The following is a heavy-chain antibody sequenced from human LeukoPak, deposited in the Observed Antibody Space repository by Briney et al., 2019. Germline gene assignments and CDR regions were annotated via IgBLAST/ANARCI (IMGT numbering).Heavy chain of an antibody. D-gene: IGHD6-13*01. CDR3: ARAAAAAGGQYFDY. V-gene: IGHV4-4*07. J-gene: IGHJ4*02. CDR2: IYTNADT. Sequence: KPSETLSLTCTVSGGSISSYYWSWTRHPAGQGLEWLGRIYTNADTKYNPSLKSRVNMSVDTSKNQLSLKVRSVTAADTAVYYCARAAAAAGGQYFDYWGQGTVVTVSS. CDR1: GGSISSYY.